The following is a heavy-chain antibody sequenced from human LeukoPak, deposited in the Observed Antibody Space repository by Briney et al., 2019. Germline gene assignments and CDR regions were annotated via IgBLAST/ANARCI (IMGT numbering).Heavy chain of an antibody. CDR3: ARETHYYGSGSYDLGY. CDR2: IWYDGSNK. CDR1: GFTFSSYG. J-gene: IGHJ4*02. V-gene: IGHV3-33*01. D-gene: IGHD3-10*01. Sequence: GRSLRFSCAASGFTFSSYGMHWVRQAPGKGLEWVAVIWYDGSNKYYADSVKGRFTISRDNSKNTLYLQMNSLRAEDTAVYYCARETHYYGSGSYDLGYWGQGTLVTVSS.